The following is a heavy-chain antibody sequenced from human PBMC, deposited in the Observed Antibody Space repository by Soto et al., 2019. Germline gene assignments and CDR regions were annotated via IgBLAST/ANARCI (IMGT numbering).Heavy chain of an antibody. V-gene: IGHV3-23*01. J-gene: IGHJ4*02. CDR3: AKDLELFRPCSGGSCYTALFDY. D-gene: IGHD2-15*01. CDR2: VSGSGGST. Sequence: EVQLLESGGGLVQPGGSLRLSCAASGFTFSSYAMSWVRQAPGKGLEWVSAVSGSGGSTYYADSVKGRFTISRDNSKNTLYLQMNSLRAEDTAVYYCAKDLELFRPCSGGSCYTALFDYWGQGILVTVSS. CDR1: GFTFSSYA.